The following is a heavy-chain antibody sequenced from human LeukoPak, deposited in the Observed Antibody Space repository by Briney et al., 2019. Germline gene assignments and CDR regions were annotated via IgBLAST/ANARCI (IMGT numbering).Heavy chain of an antibody. Sequence: PGGSLRLSCAASGFTFSSYAMSWVRQAPGKGLEWVSAISGSGGSTYYADSVKGRLTISRDNSKNTLYLQMNSLRAEDTAVYYCATNKLTGNNLYYFDYWGQGTLVTVSS. D-gene: IGHD1-14*01. CDR1: GFTFSSYA. CDR3: ATNKLTGNNLYYFDY. V-gene: IGHV3-23*01. J-gene: IGHJ4*02. CDR2: ISGSGGST.